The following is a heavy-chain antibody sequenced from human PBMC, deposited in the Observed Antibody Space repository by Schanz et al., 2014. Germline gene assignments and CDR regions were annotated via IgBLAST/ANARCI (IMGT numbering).Heavy chain of an antibody. CDR1: GFAFSSFA. Sequence: EVQLMESGGGLVKPGGSLRLSCVASGFAFSSFAMTWVRQAPGRGLEWVSSISTSGTYMYIADSLKGRLTISRDDAKKSMYLQMNTLRAEDTGLYFCARGGSGSHYRLDYWGQGTLVTVSS. J-gene: IGHJ4*02. CDR2: ISTSGTYM. V-gene: IGHV3-21*03. D-gene: IGHD1-26*01. CDR3: ARGGSGSHYRLDY.